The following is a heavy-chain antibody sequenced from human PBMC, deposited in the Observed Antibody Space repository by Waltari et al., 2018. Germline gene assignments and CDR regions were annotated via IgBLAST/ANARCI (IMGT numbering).Heavy chain of an antibody. CDR2: ISDSGVIT. V-gene: IGHV3-23*01. J-gene: IGHJ4*02. Sequence: EEHLLESGGGLAQPGGSLRLSCAASGFNFISFSMSWVRKAPGKGLEWVSGISDSGVITKYADSVKGRFTVSRDNSKNTVFLHLNSLRAEDTAIYYCARHLYSIDYLELAKWGQGTLVTVSS. CDR1: GFNFISFS. D-gene: IGHD3-22*01. CDR3: ARHLYSIDYLELAK.